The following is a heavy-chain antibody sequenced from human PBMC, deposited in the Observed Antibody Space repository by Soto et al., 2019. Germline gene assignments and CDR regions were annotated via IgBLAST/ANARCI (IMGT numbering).Heavy chain of an antibody. CDR3: ARSDSGTYYDILTELPLYYFDY. CDR2: IIPILGIA. CDR1: GGTFSSYT. D-gene: IGHD3-9*01. V-gene: IGHV1-69*02. J-gene: IGHJ4*02. Sequence: ASVKVSCKASGGTFSSYTISWVRQAPGQGLEWMGRIIPILGIANYAQKFQGRVTITADKSTSTAYMELSSLRSEDTAVYYCARSDSGTYYDILTELPLYYFDYWGQGTLVTVSS.